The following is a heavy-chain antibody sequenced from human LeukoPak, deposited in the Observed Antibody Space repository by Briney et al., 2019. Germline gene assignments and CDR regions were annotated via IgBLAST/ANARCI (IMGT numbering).Heavy chain of an antibody. CDR2: ISWNSGSI. CDR1: GFTFDDYA. J-gene: IGHJ4*02. D-gene: IGHD2-2*01. V-gene: IGHV3-9*01. CDR3: ARPAAANYWYFDY. Sequence: GGSLRLSCAASGFTFDDYAMHWVRQAPGKGLEWVSGISWNSGSIGYADSVKGRFTISRDNAKNSLYLQMNSLRAEDTAVYYCARPAAANYWYFDYWGQGTLVTVSS.